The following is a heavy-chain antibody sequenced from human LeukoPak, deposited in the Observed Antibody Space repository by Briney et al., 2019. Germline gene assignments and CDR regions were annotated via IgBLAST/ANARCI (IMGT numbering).Heavy chain of an antibody. D-gene: IGHD4-23*01. CDR2: IYYSGNT. V-gene: IGHV4-39*07. CDR3: ASQGYGGNHDY. CDR1: GGSISTSAYY. J-gene: IGHJ4*02. Sequence: SETLSLTCIVSGGSISTSAYYWGWIRQPPGEGLQWIGSIYYSGNTYYNSSLKSRVTISVDTSKNQFSLKLSSVTAADTAVYYCASQGYGGNHDYWGQGTLVTVSS.